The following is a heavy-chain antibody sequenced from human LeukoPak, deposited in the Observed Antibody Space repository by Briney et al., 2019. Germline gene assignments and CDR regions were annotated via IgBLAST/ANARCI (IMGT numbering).Heavy chain of an antibody. D-gene: IGHD3-16*02. V-gene: IGHV4-61*05. CDR1: GGSISSSSYY. Sequence: SETLSLTCTVSGGSISSSSYYWGWIRQPPGKGLEWIGYIYYSGSTNYNPSLKSRVTISVDTSKNQFSLKLSSVTAADTAVYYCARGVMITFGGVIARGRPYYFDYWGQGTLVTVSS. CDR2: IYYSGST. CDR3: ARGVMITFGGVIARGRPYYFDY. J-gene: IGHJ4*02.